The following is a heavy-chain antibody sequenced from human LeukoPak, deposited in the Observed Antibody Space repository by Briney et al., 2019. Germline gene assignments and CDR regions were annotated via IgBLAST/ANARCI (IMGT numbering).Heavy chain of an antibody. V-gene: IGHV4-4*09. CDR2: IYTSGST. CDR1: GGSISSYY. J-gene: IGHJ4*02. D-gene: IGHD3-22*01. CDR3: ARHGYYYDSRGLFDY. Sequence: SETLSLTCTVSGGSISSYYWSWIRQPPGKGLEWIGYIYTSGSTNYNPSLKSRVTISVDTSKNQFSLKLSSVTAADTAVYYCARHGYYYDSRGLFDYWGQGTLVTVSS.